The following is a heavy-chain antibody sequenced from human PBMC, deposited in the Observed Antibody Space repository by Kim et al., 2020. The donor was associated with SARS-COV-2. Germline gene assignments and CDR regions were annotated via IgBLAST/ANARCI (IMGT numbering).Heavy chain of an antibody. V-gene: IGHV4-59*01. Sequence: SETLSLTCTVSGGSISSYYWSWIRQPPGKGLEWIGYIYYSGSTNYNPSLKSRVTISVDTSKNQFSLKLSSVTAADTAVYYCARDGSGRSSGWPPVAFDYWGQGTLVTVSS. J-gene: IGHJ4*02. CDR3: ARDGSGRSSGWPPVAFDY. CDR1: GGSISSYY. D-gene: IGHD6-19*01. CDR2: IYYSGST.